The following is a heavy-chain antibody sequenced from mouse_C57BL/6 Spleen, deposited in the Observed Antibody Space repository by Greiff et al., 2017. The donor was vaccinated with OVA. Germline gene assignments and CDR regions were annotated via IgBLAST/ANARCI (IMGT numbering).Heavy chain of an antibody. Sequence: VQLQQPGAELVKPGASVKLPCKASGYTFTSYWMQWVKQRPGQGLEWIGEIDPSDSYTNYNQKFKGKATLTVDTSSSTAYMQLSSLTSEDSAVYYCARRVRDTGYYSNAYFDVWGTGTTVTVSS. V-gene: IGHV1-50*01. J-gene: IGHJ1*03. CDR3: ARRVRDTGYYSNAYFDV. D-gene: IGHD2-5*01. CDR2: IDPSDSYT. CDR1: GYTFTSYW.